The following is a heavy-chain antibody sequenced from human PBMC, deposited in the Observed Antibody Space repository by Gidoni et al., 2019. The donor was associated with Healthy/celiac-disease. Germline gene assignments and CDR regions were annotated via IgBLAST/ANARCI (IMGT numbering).Heavy chain of an antibody. CDR3: AREPSTIFGGGGWFDP. CDR2: IYYSGST. J-gene: IGHJ5*02. Sequence: QVQLQESGPGLVKPSQTLSLTCTVSGGPLSSGDYYWSWIRQPPGKGLEWIGYIYYSGSTYYNPSLKSRVTISVDTSKNQFSLKLSSVTAADTAVYYCAREPSTIFGGGGWFDPWGQGTLVTVSS. CDR1: GGPLSSGDYY. V-gene: IGHV4-30-4*01. D-gene: IGHD3-3*01.